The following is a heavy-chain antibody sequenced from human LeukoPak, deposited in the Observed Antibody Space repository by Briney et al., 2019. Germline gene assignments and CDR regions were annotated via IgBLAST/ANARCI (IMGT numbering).Heavy chain of an antibody. D-gene: IGHD2-15*01. J-gene: IGHJ5*02. V-gene: IGHV3-30*02. CDR1: GFTFSGYG. Sequence: PGGSLRLSCAASGFTFSGYGMHWVRQAPGKGLEWVAFIRYDGTNKYYADSVKGRFTISRDNPKNTLYLQMNSLRAEDTAVYYCAKDLSPFVVVVAVPNWFDPWGQGTLVTVSS. CDR3: AKDLSPFVVVVAVPNWFDP. CDR2: IRYDGTNK.